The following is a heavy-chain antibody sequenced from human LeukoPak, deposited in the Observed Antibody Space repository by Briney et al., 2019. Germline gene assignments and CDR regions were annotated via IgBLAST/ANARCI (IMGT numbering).Heavy chain of an antibody. CDR3: ARVDYYGSGRPPLGIQYYYGMQV. Sequence: PGGSLRLSCAASGFTVSSNYMSWVRQAPGKGLEWVSVIYSGGSTYYADSVKGRFTISRHNSKNTLYLQMNSLRAEDTAVYYCARVDYYGSGRPPLGIQYYYGMQVWGQGTTVTVSS. J-gene: IGHJ6*02. D-gene: IGHD3-10*01. CDR1: GFTVSSNY. V-gene: IGHV3-53*04. CDR2: IYSGGST.